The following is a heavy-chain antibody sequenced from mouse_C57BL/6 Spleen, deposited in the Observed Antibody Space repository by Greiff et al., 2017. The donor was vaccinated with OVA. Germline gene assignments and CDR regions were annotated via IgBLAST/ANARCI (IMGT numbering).Heavy chain of an antibody. V-gene: IGHV3-6*01. CDR1: GYSITSGYY. J-gene: IGHJ4*01. CDR3: ARASNSYAMDY. Sequence: ESGPGLVKPSQSLSLTCSVTGYSITSGYYWHWIRQFPGNKLEWMGYISYDGSNNYNPSLKNRISITRDTSKNQFFLKLNSVTTEDTATYYCARASNSYAMDYWGQGTSVTVSS. D-gene: IGHD2-5*01. CDR2: ISYDGSN.